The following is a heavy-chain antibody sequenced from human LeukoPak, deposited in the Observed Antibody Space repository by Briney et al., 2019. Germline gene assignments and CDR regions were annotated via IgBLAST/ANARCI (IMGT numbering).Heavy chain of an antibody. CDR2: VYHSGGT. J-gene: IGHJ5*02. CDR3: ASQYGSGSYYNQNWFDP. D-gene: IGHD3-10*01. V-gene: IGHV4-30-2*01. CDR1: GGSISSGGYY. Sequence: PSQTLSLTCTVSGGSISSGGYYWSWIRQPPGKGLEWIGYVYHSGGTYYNPSLKSRVTISVDRSKNQFSLKLSSVTAADTAVYYCASQYGSGSYYNQNWFDPWGQGTLVTVSS.